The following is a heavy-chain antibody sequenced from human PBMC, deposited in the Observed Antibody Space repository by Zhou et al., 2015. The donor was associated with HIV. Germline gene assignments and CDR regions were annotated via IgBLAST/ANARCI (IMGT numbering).Heavy chain of an antibody. CDR2: MWHDGYNA. V-gene: IGHV3-33*06. Sequence: QVQVVESGGGVVQPGRSLRLSCVVSAFTFNSHGIHWVRQGPGKGLEWVAIMWHDGYNAYYADSVRGRFTVSRDNSKNTVYLQMNSLRSEDTGVYFCAKARLTMMPGVQSAFDTWGQGTMVTVSS. D-gene: IGHD3-10*01. CDR1: AFTFNSHG. CDR3: AKARLTMMPGVQSAFDT. J-gene: IGHJ3*02.